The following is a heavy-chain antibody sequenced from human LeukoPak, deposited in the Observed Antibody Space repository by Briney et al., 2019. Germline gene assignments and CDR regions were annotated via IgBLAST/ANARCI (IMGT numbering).Heavy chain of an antibody. J-gene: IGHJ3*02. Sequence: PSVKVSCKASGYTFTGYYMHWVRQAPGQGLEWMGWINPNSGGTNYAQKFQGRVTMTRDTSISTAYMELSRLRSDDTAVYYCARGIVVVVAATYAFDIWGQGTMVTVSS. CDR1: GYTFTGYY. V-gene: IGHV1-2*02. D-gene: IGHD2-15*01. CDR3: ARGIVVVVAATYAFDI. CDR2: INPNSGGT.